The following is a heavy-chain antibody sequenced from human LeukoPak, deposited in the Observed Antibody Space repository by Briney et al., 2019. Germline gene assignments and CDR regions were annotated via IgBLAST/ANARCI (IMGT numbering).Heavy chain of an antibody. J-gene: IGHJ4*02. D-gene: IGHD3-9*01. V-gene: IGHV3-21*01. Sequence: GGSLRLSCAASGFTFSSYSMNWVRQAPGKGLEWVSSISSSSSYIYYADSVMGRFTISRDNAKNSLYLQMNSLRAEDTAVYYCARDMGIVTGYYVDYWGQGTLVTVSS. CDR1: GFTFSSYS. CDR2: ISSSSSYI. CDR3: ARDMGIVTGYYVDY.